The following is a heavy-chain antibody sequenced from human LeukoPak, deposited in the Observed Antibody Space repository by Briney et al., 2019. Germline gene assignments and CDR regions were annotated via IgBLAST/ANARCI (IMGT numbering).Heavy chain of an antibody. V-gene: IGHV1-3*01. CDR3: ARERDDDPFDI. CDR2: ISAGSGNT. CDR1: GDSSRTNA. Sequence: ASVRVSCTASGDSSRTNAIAWLRQAPGQRPEWMGWISAGSGNTKYSQKFQDRVTITRDTAASTVYMDFSSLRPEDTAVYFCARERDDDPFDIWGQGTLVTVSS. D-gene: IGHD1-1*01. J-gene: IGHJ3*02.